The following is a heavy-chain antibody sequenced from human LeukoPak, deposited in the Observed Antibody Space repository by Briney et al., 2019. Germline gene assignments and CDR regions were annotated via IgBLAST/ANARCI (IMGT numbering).Heavy chain of an antibody. CDR1: GFTFSSYA. Sequence: GSLRLSCAASGFTFSSYAMSWVRQAPGKGLEWVSAISGSGGSTYYADSVKGRFTISRDNAKNSLYLQMNSLRVEDTAVYYCAKGPQLGVRFADYWGQGTLVTVSS. J-gene: IGHJ4*02. CDR2: ISGSGGST. V-gene: IGHV3-23*01. D-gene: IGHD3-3*01. CDR3: AKGPQLGVRFADY.